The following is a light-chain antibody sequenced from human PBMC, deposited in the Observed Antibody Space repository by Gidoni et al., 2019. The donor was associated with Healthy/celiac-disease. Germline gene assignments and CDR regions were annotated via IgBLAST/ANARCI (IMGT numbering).Light chain of an antibody. CDR1: SSDVGGYNY. V-gene: IGLV2-14*03. Sequence: QSALTQPASVSGSPGQSITISCPGTSSDVGGYNYVSWYQPHPGKAPKLMIFDGSNRPSGVSNRFSGSKSGNTASLTISGLQAEDEADYYCSSYTSSSTLVFGGGTKLTVL. CDR3: SSYTSSSTLV. CDR2: DGS. J-gene: IGLJ3*02.